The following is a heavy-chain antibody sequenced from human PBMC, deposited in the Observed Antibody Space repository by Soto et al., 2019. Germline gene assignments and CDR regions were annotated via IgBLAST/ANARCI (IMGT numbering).Heavy chain of an antibody. J-gene: IGHJ5*02. CDR1: GYTFTSYD. V-gene: IGHV1-8*01. Sequence: GASVKVSCKASGYTFTSYDINWVRQATGQGLEWMGWMNPNSGNTGYAQKFQGRVTMTRNTSISTAYMELSSLRSEDTAVYYCARGFHPGYSTTNWFDPWGQGTLVPVSS. CDR3: ARGFHPGYSTTNWFDP. CDR2: MNPNSGNT. D-gene: IGHD6-13*01.